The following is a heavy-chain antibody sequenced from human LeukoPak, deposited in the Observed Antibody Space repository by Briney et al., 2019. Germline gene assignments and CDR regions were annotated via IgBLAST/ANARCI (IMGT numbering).Heavy chain of an antibody. J-gene: IGHJ6*04. D-gene: IGHD2-2*01. V-gene: IGHV3-30*18. Sequence: GGSLRLSCAASGFTFSSYGMHWVRQAPGKGLEWVAVISYDGSNKYYADSVKGRFTISSDNSKNTLYLQMNSLRAEDTAVYYCAKDRALYCSSTSCDDSYGMDVWGKGTTVTVSS. CDR3: AKDRALYCSSTSCDDSYGMDV. CDR2: ISYDGSNK. CDR1: GFTFSSYG.